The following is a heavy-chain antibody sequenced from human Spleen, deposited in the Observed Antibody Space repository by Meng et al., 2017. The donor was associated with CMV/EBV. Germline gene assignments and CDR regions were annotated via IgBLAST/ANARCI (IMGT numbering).Heavy chain of an antibody. J-gene: IGHJ6*02. V-gene: IGHV4-39*07. CDR1: GGSISSSSYY. CDR3: ARGRFRPRPDYYYYYGMDV. CDR2: IYYSGST. Sequence: SETLSLTCTVSGGSISSSSYYWGWIRQPPGKGLEWIGSIYYSGSTYYNPSLKSRVTISVDTSKNQFSLKLSSVTAADTAVYYCARGRFRPRPDYYYYYGMDVWGQGTTVTVSS.